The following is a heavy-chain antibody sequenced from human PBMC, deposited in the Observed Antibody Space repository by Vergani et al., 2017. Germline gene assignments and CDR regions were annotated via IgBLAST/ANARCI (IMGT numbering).Heavy chain of an antibody. D-gene: IGHD1-14*01. J-gene: IGHJ5*02. CDR2: IFWNDNQ. CDR3: AHKPPTGMNWFDH. V-gene: IGHV2-5*01. CDR1: DFSLTTTVGMG. Sequence: QITLKESGPALVKPTETLTLTCTFSDFSLTTTVGMGVAWIRQPPGKALEWLAFIFWNDNQRYAPSLKSRLTIAKDTSKNQVVLNLTNVDPVDTATYYCAHKPPTGMNWFDHWGQGSLVTVSS.